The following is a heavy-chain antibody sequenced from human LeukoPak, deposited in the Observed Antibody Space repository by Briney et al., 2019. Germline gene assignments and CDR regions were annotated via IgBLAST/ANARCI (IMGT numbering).Heavy chain of an antibody. D-gene: IGHD2-15*01. J-gene: IGHJ4*02. CDR3: AREGGFRGYCSGGSCYGDYDY. CDR2: INPNSGGT. Sequence: ASVKVSCKASGYTFTGYYMHWVRPAPGQGLEWMGWINPNSGGTNYAQKFQGRVTMTRDTSISTAYMELSRLRSDDTAVYYCAREGGFRGYCSGGSCYGDYDYWGQGTLVTVSS. V-gene: IGHV1-2*02. CDR1: GYTFTGYY.